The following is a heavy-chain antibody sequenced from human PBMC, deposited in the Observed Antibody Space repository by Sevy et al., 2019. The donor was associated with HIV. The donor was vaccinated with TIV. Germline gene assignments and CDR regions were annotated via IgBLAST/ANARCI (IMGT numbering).Heavy chain of an antibody. J-gene: IGHJ6*03. CDR2: ISPYNGYT. V-gene: IGHV1-18*01. D-gene: IGHD1-26*01. CDR3: ARDDTSSDPARYHYSYVDV. Sequence: ASVKVSCKASGYSFISYGINWVRQVPGQGLEWMGWISPYNGYTNSAQKFHDRVTLTTDTSTSTAYMELRSLRSDDTAVYYCARDDTSSDPARYHYSYVDVWGKGTTVTVSS. CDR1: GYSFISYG.